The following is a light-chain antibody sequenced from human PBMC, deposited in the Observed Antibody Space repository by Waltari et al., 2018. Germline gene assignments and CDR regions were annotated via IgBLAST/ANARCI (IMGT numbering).Light chain of an antibody. J-gene: IGKJ1*01. CDR3: QQYGSSPWT. Sequence: EIVLTQSPGTLSLSPGERATPPCRASQSISSYLAWYQQKPGQAPRLLIHGASTRATGIPDRFSGSGSGTDFTLTISRLDPEDFAVYYCQQYGSSPWTFGQGTKVEIK. CDR1: QSISSY. V-gene: IGKV3-20*01. CDR2: GAS.